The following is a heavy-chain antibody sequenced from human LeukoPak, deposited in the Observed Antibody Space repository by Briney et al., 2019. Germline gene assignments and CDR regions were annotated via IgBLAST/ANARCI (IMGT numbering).Heavy chain of an antibody. D-gene: IGHD1-1*01. J-gene: IGHJ6*02. CDR2: VWSDGSNK. CDR1: GFTFSNYG. CDR3: ARDPGTTTYGMDV. Sequence: GGPLRLSCTASGFTFSNYGMHWVRQAPGRGLEWVAVVWSDGSNKNYADSVKGRFTISKDNYKNTLYLQMSSLRAADTAVYYCARDPGTTTYGMDVWGQGTTVTVSS. V-gene: IGHV3-33*01.